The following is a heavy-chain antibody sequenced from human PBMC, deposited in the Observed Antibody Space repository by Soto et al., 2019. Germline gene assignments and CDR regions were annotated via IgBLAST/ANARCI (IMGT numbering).Heavy chain of an antibody. V-gene: IGHV1-18*01. D-gene: IGHD2-15*01. CDR1: GYSFTNYG. CDR2: IIAYNGDT. J-gene: IGHJ5*02. Sequence: ASVKVSCKASGYSFTNYGITWVRQAPGQGFEWMGWIIAYNGDTNYAQKLQGRVTITADASTSTAYMELRSLRSDDTAVYYCATVVVVAATTYWFDPWGQGTLVTVSS. CDR3: ATVVVVAATTYWFDP.